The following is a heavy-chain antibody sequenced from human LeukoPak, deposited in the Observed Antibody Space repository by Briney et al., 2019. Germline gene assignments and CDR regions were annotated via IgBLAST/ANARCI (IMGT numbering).Heavy chain of an antibody. V-gene: IGHV4-4*07. CDR3: ARGRPVYCTNGVCYTGADWFDP. CDR1: GGSISSYY. CDR2: IYTSGST. J-gene: IGHJ5*02. Sequence: SETLSLTCTVSGGSISSYYWSWIRQLAGKGLEWIGRIYTSGSTNYNPSLKSRVTMSVDTSKNQFSLKLSSVTAADTAVYYCARGRPVYCTNGVCYTGADWFDPWGQGTLVTVSS. D-gene: IGHD2-8*01.